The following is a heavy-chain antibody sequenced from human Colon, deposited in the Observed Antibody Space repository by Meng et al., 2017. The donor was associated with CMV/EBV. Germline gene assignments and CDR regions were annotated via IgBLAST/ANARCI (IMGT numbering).Heavy chain of an antibody. CDR3: ARDGNYYYYGMDV. Sequence: GESPKISCAASGFTFSSYSMNWVRQAPGKGLEWVSSISSSSSYIYYADSVKGRFTISRDNAKNSLYLQMNSLRAEDTAVYYCARDGNYYYYGMDVWGQGTTVTVSS. J-gene: IGHJ6*02. CDR1: GFTFSSYS. CDR2: ISSSSSYI. V-gene: IGHV3-21*01.